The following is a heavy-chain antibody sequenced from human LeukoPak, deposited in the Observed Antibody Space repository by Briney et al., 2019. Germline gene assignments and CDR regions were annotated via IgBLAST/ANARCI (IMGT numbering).Heavy chain of an antibody. D-gene: IGHD6-6*01. CDR1: GFTFSHYW. Sequence: GGSLRLSCAASGFTFSHYWMVWVRQTPEKGLVWVSYIVSDGSGTSYADSVKGRFTMSRDNAKDTPYLQMDSLRTEDTAVYYCARAAYNSSPDYWGQGTLVTVSS. CDR3: ARAAYNSSPDY. CDR2: IVSDGSGT. V-gene: IGHV3-74*01. J-gene: IGHJ4*02.